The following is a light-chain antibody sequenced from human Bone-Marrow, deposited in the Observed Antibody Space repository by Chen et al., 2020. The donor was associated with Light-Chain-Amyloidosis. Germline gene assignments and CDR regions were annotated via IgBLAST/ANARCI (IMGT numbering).Light chain of an antibody. CDR2: GSS. Sequence: EIVLTQSPGTLSLSPGEGANLSCRASLTISSNYLTWYQQKIGQAPRLLIDGSSSRATGLPDRFAGSVSGAVFTLTIDRLEPDDLAMYYCQQYGTSPLTFGGGTKVEIK. CDR1: LTISSNY. CDR3: QQYGTSPLT. J-gene: IGKJ4*01. V-gene: IGKV3-20*01.